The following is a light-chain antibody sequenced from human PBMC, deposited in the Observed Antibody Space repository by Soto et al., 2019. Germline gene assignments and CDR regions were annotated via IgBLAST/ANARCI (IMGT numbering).Light chain of an antibody. CDR2: TND. CDR3: SSWDDNLDAEV. J-gene: IGLJ1*01. V-gene: IGLV1-44*01. Sequence: QSVLTQPPSASGTPGQRVTISCSGSSSNIGSNTVNWYQQLPGTAPKLLIYTNDQRPSGVPDRFSGSKFGTSASLAISGLQFEDEADYHCSSWDDNLDAEVFGAGTKVTVL. CDR1: SSNIGSNT.